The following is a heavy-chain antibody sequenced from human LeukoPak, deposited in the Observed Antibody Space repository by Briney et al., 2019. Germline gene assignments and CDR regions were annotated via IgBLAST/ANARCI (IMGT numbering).Heavy chain of an antibody. J-gene: IGHJ4*02. CDR1: GFTFSSYS. CDR2: ISSSSSYI. V-gene: IGHV3-21*01. D-gene: IGHD3-22*01. CDR3: AGVNYYDSSGYYHY. Sequence: GGSLRLSCAASGFTFSSYSMNWVRQAPGKGLEWVSSISSSSSYIYYADSVKGRFTISRDNARNSLYLQMNSLRAEDTAVYYCAGVNYYDSSGYYHYWGQGTLVTVSS.